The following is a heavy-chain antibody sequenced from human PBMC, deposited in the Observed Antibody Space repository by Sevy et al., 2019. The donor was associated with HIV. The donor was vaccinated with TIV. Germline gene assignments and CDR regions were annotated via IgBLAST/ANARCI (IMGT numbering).Heavy chain of an antibody. D-gene: IGHD1-26*01. J-gene: IGHJ4*02. Sequence: SGPTLVKPTQTLTLTCTFSGFSLTTSAVGVAWIRQPPGEALEWLAVIYGDDDKRHNPSLRSRLTITKDTSKNEVVLTMTRVDTVDTATYFCVHTPYIGSYALDFWGQGTLVTVSS. CDR1: GFSLTTSAVG. V-gene: IGHV2-5*02. CDR2: IYGDDDK. CDR3: VHTPYIGSYALDF.